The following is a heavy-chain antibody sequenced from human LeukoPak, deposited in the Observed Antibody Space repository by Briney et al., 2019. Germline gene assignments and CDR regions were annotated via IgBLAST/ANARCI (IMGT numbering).Heavy chain of an antibody. V-gene: IGHV3-30*02. J-gene: IGHJ4*02. CDR1: GFTFSNFG. CDR3: ANRWLDY. CDR2: IRYDGSNK. Sequence: GGSLRLSCAASGFTFSNFGMHWVRQAPGKGLEWVTFIRYDGSNKHYADSVKGRFTISRDNSKNTLYLQMNSLRAEDTAVYYCANRWLDYWGQGTLVTVSS. D-gene: IGHD3-22*01.